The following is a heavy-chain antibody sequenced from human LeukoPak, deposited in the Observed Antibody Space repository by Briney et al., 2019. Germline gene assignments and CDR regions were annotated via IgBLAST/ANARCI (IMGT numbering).Heavy chain of an antibody. J-gene: IGHJ6*03. V-gene: IGHV1-18*01. Sequence: GASVKVSCKASGYTFTSYGISWVRQAPGQGLEWMGGISAYNGNTNYAQKLQGRVTMTTDTSTSTAYMELRSLRSDDTAVYYCARPNYYYGSGSYYNGYYYYYMDVWGKGTTVTISS. CDR2: ISAYNGNT. D-gene: IGHD3-10*01. CDR1: GYTFTSYG. CDR3: ARPNYYYGSGSYYNGYYYYYMDV.